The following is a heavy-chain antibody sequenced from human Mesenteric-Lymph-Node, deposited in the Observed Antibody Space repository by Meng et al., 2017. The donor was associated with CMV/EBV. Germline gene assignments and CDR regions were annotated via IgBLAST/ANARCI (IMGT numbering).Heavy chain of an antibody. Sequence: GGSLRLSCAASGFTVSNKYMNWVRQAPGKGLECVSTSSDTGTTYYADSVKGRFTFTRDDSENTLYLQMNSLRAEDTAVYYCAKDRGYCTSASCYGPLGDYYYGMDVWGQGTTVTVSS. D-gene: IGHD2-2*01. J-gene: IGHJ6*02. V-gene: IGHV3-53*01. CDR3: AKDRGYCTSASCYGPLGDYYYGMDV. CDR2: SSDTGTT. CDR1: GFTVSNKY.